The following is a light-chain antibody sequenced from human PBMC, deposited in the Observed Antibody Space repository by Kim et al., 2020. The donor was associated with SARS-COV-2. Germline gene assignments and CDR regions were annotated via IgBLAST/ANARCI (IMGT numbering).Light chain of an antibody. CDR2: DAS. V-gene: IGKV1-13*02. CDR1: EGINIA. CDR3: QQFNSPIT. J-gene: IGKJ5*01. Sequence: LSASVGDIVTITCRASEGINIALAWYQQKQGKAPKILIYDASNLKSGVPSRFSGSGSGTDFTLTISSLQPEDFATYHCQQFNSPITFGQGTRLEI.